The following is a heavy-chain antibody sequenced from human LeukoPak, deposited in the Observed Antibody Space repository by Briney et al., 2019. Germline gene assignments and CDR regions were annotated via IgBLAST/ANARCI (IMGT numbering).Heavy chain of an antibody. CDR1: GGSISSGSYY. V-gene: IGHV4-61*02. D-gene: IGHD2-21*02. CDR2: IYTSGST. J-gene: IGHJ4*02. CDR3: ASEGLTCGGDCYSII. Sequence: NPSETLSLTCTASGGSISSGSYYWSWIRQPAGKGLEWIGRIYTSGSTNYNPSLKSRVTISVDTSKNQFSLKLSSVTAADTAVYYCASEGLTCGGDCYSIIWGQGTLVTVSS.